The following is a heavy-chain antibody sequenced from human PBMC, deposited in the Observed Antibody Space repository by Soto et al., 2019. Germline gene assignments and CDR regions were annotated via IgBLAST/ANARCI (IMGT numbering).Heavy chain of an antibody. CDR3: ARSNDYDGSGPYGMDV. Sequence: EVQLLESGGGLVQPGGSLRLSCAVSGFTFNSDGMSWVRQAPGKWLEWVSAISAKVGSRNNADSEKGRFTISRYNTKNKLFLQMNSTSAEDTAVYYCARSNDYDGSGPYGMDVWGQGTTVTVSS. CDR1: GFTFNSDG. J-gene: IGHJ6*02. D-gene: IGHD3-22*01. V-gene: IGHV3-23*01. CDR2: ISAKVGSR.